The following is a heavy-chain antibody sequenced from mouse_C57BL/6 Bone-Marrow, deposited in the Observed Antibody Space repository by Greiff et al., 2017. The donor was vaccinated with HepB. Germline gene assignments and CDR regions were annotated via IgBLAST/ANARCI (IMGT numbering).Heavy chain of an antibody. D-gene: IGHD2-1*01. V-gene: IGHV6-3*01. CDR1: GFTFSNYW. CDR3: TRIYYGNYVGFAY. CDR2: IRLKSDNYAT. J-gene: IGHJ3*01. Sequence: DVKLVESGGGLVQPGGSMKLSCVASGFTFSNYWMIWVRQSPEKGLEWVAQIRLKSDNYATHYAESVKGRFTISRDDSKSSVYLQMNNLRAEDTGIYYCTRIYYGNYVGFAYWGQGTLVTVSA.